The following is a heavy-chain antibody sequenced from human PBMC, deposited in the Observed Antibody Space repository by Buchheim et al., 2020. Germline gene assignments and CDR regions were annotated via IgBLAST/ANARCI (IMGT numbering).Heavy chain of an antibody. J-gene: IGHJ4*02. CDR1: GFTFSNAW. Sequence: EVQLVESGGGLVKPGGSLRVSCAASGFTFSNAWMSWVRQAPGKGLEWVGRIKSKTDGGTTDYAAPVKGRFTISRDDSKNTLYLQMNSLKTEDTAVYHCTTEPDGSRSYYLYYFDYWGQGTL. CDR2: IKSKTDGGTT. CDR3: TTEPDGSRSYYLYYFDY. V-gene: IGHV3-15*01. D-gene: IGHD3-10*01.